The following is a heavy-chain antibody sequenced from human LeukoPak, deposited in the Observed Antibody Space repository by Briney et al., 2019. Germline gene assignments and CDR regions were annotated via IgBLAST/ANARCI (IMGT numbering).Heavy chain of an antibody. CDR2: INHNGNVN. CDR1: GFTFSSYW. Sequence: GGSLRLSCVGSGFTFSSYWMNWVRQAPGKGLEWVASINHNGNVNYYVDSVKGRFTISRDNAKNSLYLQMSNLRAEDTAVYFCARGGGLDVWGQGSTVTVSS. V-gene: IGHV3-7*03. J-gene: IGHJ6*02. CDR3: ARGGGLDV. D-gene: IGHD3-16*01.